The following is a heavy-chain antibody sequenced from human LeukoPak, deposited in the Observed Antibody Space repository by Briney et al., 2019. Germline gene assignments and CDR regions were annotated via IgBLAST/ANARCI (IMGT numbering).Heavy chain of an antibody. J-gene: IGHJ3*02. CDR3: QRDGGGDIVVAFAFDI. D-gene: IGHD2-15*01. V-gene: IGHV3-7*05. CDR1: GFTFSSYW. Sequence: GRSLKLSCAASGFTFSSYWMSWVRQAPGKGLEWVANIKQDGSEMYYVDSVKGRFTIPRDNAKNSLSLQMHSLRAQTTPAYYCQRDGGGDIVVAFAFDIWGQGTMVTVSS. CDR2: IKQDGSEM.